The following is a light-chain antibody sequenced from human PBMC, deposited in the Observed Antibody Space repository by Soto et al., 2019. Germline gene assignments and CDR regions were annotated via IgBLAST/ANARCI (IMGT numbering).Light chain of an antibody. CDR2: GAS. CDR3: QQSGGFPIT. CDR1: QSVSGRY. Sequence: EIVLTQSPGTLSLSPGERATLSCRASQSVSGRYLAWYQQKPGQAPRLLIYGASSRATGIPDRFSGGGSGTDFTLTISRLEPGDFAVYFCQQSGGFPITFGQGTRLEIK. V-gene: IGKV3-20*01. J-gene: IGKJ5*01.